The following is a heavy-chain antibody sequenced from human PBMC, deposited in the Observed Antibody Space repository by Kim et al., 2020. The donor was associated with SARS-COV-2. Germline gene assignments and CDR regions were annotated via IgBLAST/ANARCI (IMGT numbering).Heavy chain of an antibody. J-gene: IGHJ4*02. CDR2: ISNSGKST. CDR1: GFTFRNYD. CDR3: AKGWTYSSSRPRSFDY. D-gene: IGHD6-13*01. Sequence: GGSLRLSCAASGFTFRNYDMNWVRQAPGKGLEWVSMISNSGKSTYYTDSVRGRFTISRDNSKNTLFLQMNSLRAEDTALYYCAKGWTYSSSRPRSFDYWGPGTLVAVSS. V-gene: IGHV3-23*01.